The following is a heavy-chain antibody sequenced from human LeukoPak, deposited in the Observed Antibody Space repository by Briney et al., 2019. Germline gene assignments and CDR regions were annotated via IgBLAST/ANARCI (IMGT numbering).Heavy chain of an antibody. V-gene: IGHV4-59*08. CDR1: GGSISSYY. J-gene: IGHJ5*02. CDR2: IYYSGST. D-gene: IGHD2-2*01. CDR3: ARLPDCSSTSCYLPYNWFDP. Sequence: SETLSLTCTVSGGSISSYYWSWIRQPPGKGLEWIGYIYYSGSTYYNPSLKSRVTISVDTSKNQFSLKLSSVTAADTAVYYCARLPDCSSTSCYLPYNWFDPWGQGTLVTVSS.